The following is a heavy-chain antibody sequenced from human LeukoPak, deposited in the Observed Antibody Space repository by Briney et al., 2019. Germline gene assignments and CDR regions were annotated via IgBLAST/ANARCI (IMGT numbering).Heavy chain of an antibody. V-gene: IGHV4-4*07. D-gene: IGHD6-19*01. Sequence: SETLSLTCTVSGGSISSYYWSWIRQPAGKGLEWIGRIYTSGSTNYNPSLKSRVTMSVDTSKNQFSLKLSSVTAADTAVYYCARDPPVAGRTRYFDLWGHGTLVTVSS. CDR1: GGSISSYY. J-gene: IGHJ2*01. CDR3: ARDPPVAGRTRYFDL. CDR2: IYTSGST.